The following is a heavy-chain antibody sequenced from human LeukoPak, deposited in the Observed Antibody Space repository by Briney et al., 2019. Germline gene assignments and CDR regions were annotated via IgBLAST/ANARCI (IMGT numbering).Heavy chain of an antibody. D-gene: IGHD5-18*01. CDR3: VNGGYSYGHWFDP. CDR1: GGTFSSYA. V-gene: IGHV1-69*13. CDR2: IIPIFGTA. Sequence: SVKVSCKASGGTFSSYAISWVRQAPGQGLEWMGGIIPIFGTANYAQKFQGRVTITADESTSTAYMELSSLRSEDTAVYYCVNGGYSYGHWFDPWGQGTLVTVSS. J-gene: IGHJ5*02.